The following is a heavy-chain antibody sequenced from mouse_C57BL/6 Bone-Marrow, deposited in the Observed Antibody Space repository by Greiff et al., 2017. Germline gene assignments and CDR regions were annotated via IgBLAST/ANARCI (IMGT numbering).Heavy chain of an antibody. D-gene: IGHD1-1*01. CDR3: AREGIDYGSFFDY. Sequence: DVHLVESGPGLVKPSQSLSLTCSVTGYSITSGYYWNWIRQFPGNKLEWMGYISYDGSNNYNPSLKNRISITRDTSKNQFFLKLNSVTTEDTATYYCAREGIDYGSFFDYWGQGTTLTVSS. CDR1: GYSITSGYY. J-gene: IGHJ2*01. V-gene: IGHV3-6*01. CDR2: ISYDGSN.